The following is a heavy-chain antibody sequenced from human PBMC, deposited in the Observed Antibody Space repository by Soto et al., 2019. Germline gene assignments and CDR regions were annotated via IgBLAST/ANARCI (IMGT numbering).Heavy chain of an antibody. J-gene: IGHJ6*02. CDR1: GFTFSSYG. V-gene: IGHV3-30*18. CDR3: AKAPSVTTFGGGYYYYGMDV. CDR2: ISYDGSKK. Sequence: PGGSLRLSCAASGFTFSSYGMHWVRQAPGKGLEWVAVISYDGSKKYYADSVKGRFTISRDNSKNTLYLQMNSLRAEDTAVYHCAKAPSVTTFGGGYYYYGMDVWGQGTTVTVSS. D-gene: IGHD3-10*01.